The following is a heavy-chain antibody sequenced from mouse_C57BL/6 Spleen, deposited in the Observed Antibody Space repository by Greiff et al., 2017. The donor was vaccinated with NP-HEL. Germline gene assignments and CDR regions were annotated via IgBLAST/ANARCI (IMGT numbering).Heavy chain of an antibody. CDR2: ISSGSSTI. D-gene: IGHD4-1*01. CDR3: ARGLTGWYFDV. V-gene: IGHV5-17*01. CDR1: GFTFSDYG. Sequence: EVLLVESGGGLVKPGGSLKLSCAASGFTFSDYGMHWVRQAPETGLEWVAYISSGSSTIYYADTVKGRFTISRDNAKNTLFLQMTSLRSEDTAMYYCARGLTGWYFDVWGTGTTVTVSS. J-gene: IGHJ1*03.